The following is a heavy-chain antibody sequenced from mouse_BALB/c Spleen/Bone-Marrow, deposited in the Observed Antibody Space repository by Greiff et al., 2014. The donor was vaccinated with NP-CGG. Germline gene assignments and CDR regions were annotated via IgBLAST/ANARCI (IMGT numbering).Heavy chain of an antibody. CDR2: IDTSDSYT. CDR3: ARSAGYWYFDV. J-gene: IGHJ1*01. D-gene: IGHD1-2*01. V-gene: IGHV1-69*01. Sequence: VQLQQSGAELVMPGASVKMPCKASGYTFTDYWMHWVKQRPGQGLEWIGAIDTSDSYTSYNQKFKGKATLTVDESSSTAYTQLSSLTSEDSAVYYCARSAGYWYFDVWGAGTTVTASS. CDR1: GYTFTDYW.